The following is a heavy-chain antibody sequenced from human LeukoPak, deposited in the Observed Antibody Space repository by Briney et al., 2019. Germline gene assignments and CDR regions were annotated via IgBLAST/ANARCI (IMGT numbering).Heavy chain of an antibody. CDR2: IYTSGST. D-gene: IGHD5-24*01. CDR3: AREGWLQLPFDY. Sequence: PSETLSLTCTVSGGSVSSGSYCWSWIRQPAGKGLEWIGRIYTSGSTNYNPSLKSRVTISVDTSKNQFSLKLSSVTAADTAVYYCAREGWLQLPFDYWGQGTLVTVSS. V-gene: IGHV4-61*02. CDR1: GGSVSSGSYC. J-gene: IGHJ4*02.